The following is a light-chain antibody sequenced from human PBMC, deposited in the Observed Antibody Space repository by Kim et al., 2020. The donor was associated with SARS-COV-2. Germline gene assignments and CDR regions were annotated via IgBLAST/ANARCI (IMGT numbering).Light chain of an antibody. CDR3: GTWDSNLSVYV. CDR1: SSNMENNY. J-gene: IGLJ1*01. V-gene: IGLV1-51*01. Sequence: GQKVTISCSGSSSNMENNYVAWYQQVPGTAPKLLIFDNDERPSGIPDRFSGSKSGTSATLGITGLQTGDEADYYCGTWDSNLSVYVFGTGTKVTVL. CDR2: DND.